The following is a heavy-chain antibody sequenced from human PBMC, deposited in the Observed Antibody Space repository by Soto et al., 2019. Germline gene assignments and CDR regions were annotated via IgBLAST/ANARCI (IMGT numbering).Heavy chain of an antibody. J-gene: IGHJ4*02. CDR3: TRSIGPSCYSSFDY. D-gene: IGHD2-15*01. CDR2: ISWNRGII. V-gene: IGHV3-9*01. CDR1: GFTFDDYA. Sequence: EVQLVESGGGLVQPGRSLRLSCAASGFTFDDYAFHWVRQAPGKGREWVSGISWNRGIIGYADSVQGRFTISRDNAKNSLYLQMNRLRGEDTAFYYCTRSIGPSCYSSFDYFGQGTLVTVSS.